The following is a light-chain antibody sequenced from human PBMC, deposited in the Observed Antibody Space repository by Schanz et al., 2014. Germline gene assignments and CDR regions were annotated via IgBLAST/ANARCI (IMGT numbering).Light chain of an antibody. V-gene: IGLV2-14*01. CDR1: SSDVGDLNY. CDR2: DVS. J-gene: IGLJ1*01. Sequence: QSALTQPPSASGSPGQSITISCTGSSSDVGDLNYVSWYQQHPGKAPKLMIYDVSNRPSGVSDRFSGSKSGNTASLTISGLQAEDEADYYCSSYAGNKYVFGTGTKLTVL. CDR3: SSYAGNKYV.